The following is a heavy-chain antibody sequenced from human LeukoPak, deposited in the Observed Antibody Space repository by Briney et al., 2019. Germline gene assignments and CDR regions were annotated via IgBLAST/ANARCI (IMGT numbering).Heavy chain of an antibody. CDR3: ARDRGRRDDYYDSSGYYGAWWFDP. CDR1: GGSVSSYY. CDR2: IYYSGST. D-gene: IGHD3-22*01. V-gene: IGHV4-59*02. J-gene: IGHJ5*02. Sequence: PSETLSLTCTVSGGSVSSYYWSWIRQPPGKGLEWIGYIYYSGSTNYNPSLKSRVTISVDTSKNQFSLKLSSVTAADTAVYYCARDRGRRDDYYDSSGYYGAWWFDPWGQGTLVTSSS.